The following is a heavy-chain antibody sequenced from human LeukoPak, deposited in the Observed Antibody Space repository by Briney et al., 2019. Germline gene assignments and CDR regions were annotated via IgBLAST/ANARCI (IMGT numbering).Heavy chain of an antibody. CDR1: GFTFSSYG. D-gene: IGHD3-9*01. Sequence: PGGSLRLSCAASGFTFSSYGMHWVRQAPGKGLEWVAFIRYDGSNKYYADSVKGRFTISRDNSKNTLYLQMNSLRAEDTAVYYCAKEQRYFDWLLFDYWGQGTLVTVSS. V-gene: IGHV3-30*02. CDR2: IRYDGSNK. J-gene: IGHJ4*02. CDR3: AKEQRYFDWLLFDY.